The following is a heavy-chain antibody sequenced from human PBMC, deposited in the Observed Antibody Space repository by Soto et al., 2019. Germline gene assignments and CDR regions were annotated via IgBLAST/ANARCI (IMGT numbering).Heavy chain of an antibody. CDR3: ARVGKGIVEMPYHDYYGMDV. CDR1: KISFSDYS. D-gene: IGHD2-15*01. Sequence: LRLSCAASKISFSDYSMNWVRQAPGKGLEWISYISSSSSNIHYADSVKGRFTISRDNAKNSLFLQMNSLRDEDTAVYYCARVGKGIVEMPYHDYYGMDVWGQGTTVTVSS. CDR2: ISSSSSNI. V-gene: IGHV3-48*02. J-gene: IGHJ6*02.